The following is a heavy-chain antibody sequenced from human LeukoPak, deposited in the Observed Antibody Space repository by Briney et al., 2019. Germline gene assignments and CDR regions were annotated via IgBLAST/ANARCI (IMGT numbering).Heavy chain of an antibody. CDR2: IYYSGST. V-gene: IGHV4-59*01. D-gene: IGHD1-26*01. CDR1: GGSISSYY. CDR3: ARDHGGGYLFDY. J-gene: IGHJ4*02. Sequence: PSETLSLTCTVSGGSISSYYWSWIRQPAGNGLEWIGYIYYSGSTNYNPSLKSRVTMSVDTSKNQSSLKLSSVTAADTAVYYCARDHGGGYLFDYWGQGTLVTVSS.